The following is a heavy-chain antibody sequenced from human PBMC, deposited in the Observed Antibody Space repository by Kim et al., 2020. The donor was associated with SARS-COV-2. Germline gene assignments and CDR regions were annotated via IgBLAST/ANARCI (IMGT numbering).Heavy chain of an antibody. Sequence: ASVKVSCKASGYFFNNYAMNWVRQAPGQGLEWMGWINTNTGNPTYAQGFTGRFVFSVDTSVSTAYLQISSLKTEDTAVYYCASQGLYFYYGMDVWGQGTTVTVSS. CDR2: INTNTGNP. V-gene: IGHV7-4-1*02. J-gene: IGHJ6*02. CDR3: ASQGLYFYYGMDV. CDR1: GYFFNNYA.